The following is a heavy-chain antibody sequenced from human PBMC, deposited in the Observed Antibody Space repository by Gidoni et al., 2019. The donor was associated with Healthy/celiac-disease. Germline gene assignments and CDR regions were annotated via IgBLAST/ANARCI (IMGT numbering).Heavy chain of an antibody. CDR2: ISSSSSYI. CDR1: GFTFSSYS. D-gene: IGHD6-6*01. CDR3: ARVGYSSSSGDGVGLDY. V-gene: IGHV3-21*01. J-gene: IGHJ4*02. Sequence: EVQLVESGGGLVKPGGSLRLSCAASGFTFSSYSMNWVRQAPGKGLEWVSSISSSSSYIYYADSVKGRFTISRDNAKNSLYQQMNSLRAEDTAVYYCARVGYSSSSGDGVGLDYWGQGTLVTVSS.